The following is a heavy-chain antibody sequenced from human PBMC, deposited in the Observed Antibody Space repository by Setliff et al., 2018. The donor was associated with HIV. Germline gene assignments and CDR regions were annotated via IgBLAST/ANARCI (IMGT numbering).Heavy chain of an antibody. J-gene: IGHJ4*02. CDR2: IFYSGST. CDR1: GGSISGYH. Sequence: SETLSLTCTVSGGSISGYHWNWLRQTPGKGLEWIGYIFYSGSTNYNPSLKSRVTISVDTSRSQFSLKLSSVTAADTAVYYCAGDNYYDSSGIDYWGQGTLVTVSS. V-gene: IGHV4-59*01. D-gene: IGHD3-22*01. CDR3: AGDNYYDSSGIDY.